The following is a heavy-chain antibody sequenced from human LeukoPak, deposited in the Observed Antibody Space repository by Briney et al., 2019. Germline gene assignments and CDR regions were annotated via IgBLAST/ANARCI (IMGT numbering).Heavy chain of an antibody. Sequence: ASVKVSCKASGYTFTSYYMHWVRQAPGQGLEWMGIINPSGGSTSYAQKFQGRVTMTRDTSTSTVYMELSSLRSEDTAVYYRARGYYDILTGSYYYYGMDVWGQGTTVTVSS. D-gene: IGHD3-9*01. CDR1: GYTFTSYY. V-gene: IGHV1-46*01. CDR3: ARGYYDILTGSYYYYGMDV. CDR2: INPSGGST. J-gene: IGHJ6*02.